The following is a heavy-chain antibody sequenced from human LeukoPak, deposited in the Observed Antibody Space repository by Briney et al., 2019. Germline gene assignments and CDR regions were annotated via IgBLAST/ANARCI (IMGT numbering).Heavy chain of an antibody. CDR2: IYYSGTT. CDR3: ARQSSSTSDYYYYYYMDV. D-gene: IGHD2-2*01. Sequence: SETLSLTCTVSGASISDSDFFWAWVRQPPGKGLEWIGNIYYSGTTYYNPSLKSRVSVSMDTSKKQFSLKLSSVTAADTAVYYCARQSSSTSDYYYYYYMDVWGKGTTVTVSS. J-gene: IGHJ6*03. V-gene: IGHV4-39*01. CDR1: GASISDSDFF.